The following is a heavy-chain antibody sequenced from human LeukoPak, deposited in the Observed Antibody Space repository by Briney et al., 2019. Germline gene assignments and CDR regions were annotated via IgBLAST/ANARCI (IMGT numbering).Heavy chain of an antibody. CDR1: GYTFTSYD. V-gene: IGHV1-8*01. CDR3: ARGANVLLWFGELLHNDY. D-gene: IGHD3-10*01. J-gene: IGHJ4*02. CDR2: MNPNSGNT. Sequence: GASVKVSCKASGYTFTSYDINWVRQATGQGLEWMGWMNPNSGNTGYAQKFQGRVTMTRNTSISTAYMELSSLRSEDMAVYYCARGANVLLWFGELLHNDYWGQGTLVTVSS.